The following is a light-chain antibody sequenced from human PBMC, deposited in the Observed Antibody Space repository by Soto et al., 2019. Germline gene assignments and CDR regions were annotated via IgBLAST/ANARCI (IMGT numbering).Light chain of an antibody. CDR1: SSDVGGYND. V-gene: IGLV2-11*01. CDR3: CSYAGSYTYV. J-gene: IGLJ1*01. CDR2: DVS. Sequence: QSALTQPRSVSGSPGQSVTISCTGTSSDVGGYNDVSWYQQHPGKAPKLTIHDVSTRPLGVRDRFSGYKSGNTASLTIAGLQAEDEADYYCCSYAGSYTYVFGTGTKVTVL.